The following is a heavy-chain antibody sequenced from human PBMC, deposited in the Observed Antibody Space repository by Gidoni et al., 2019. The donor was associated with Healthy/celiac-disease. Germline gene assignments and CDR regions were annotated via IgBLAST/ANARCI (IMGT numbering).Heavy chain of an antibody. D-gene: IGHD2-2*01. Sequence: QVQLQESGPGLVTPSETLSLTCTVSCGSISSYYWSWIRQPPGKGLEWIGYIYYSGSTNYNPSLKSRVTISVDTSKNQFSLKLSSVTAADTAVYYCARGVPDWVKLYGMDVWGQGTTVTVSS. CDR2: IYYSGST. CDR1: CGSISSYY. J-gene: IGHJ6*02. CDR3: ARGVPDWVKLYGMDV. V-gene: IGHV4-59*08.